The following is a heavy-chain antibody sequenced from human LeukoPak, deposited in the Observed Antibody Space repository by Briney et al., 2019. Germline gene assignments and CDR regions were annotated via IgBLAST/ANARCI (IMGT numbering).Heavy chain of an antibody. D-gene: IGHD3-22*01. CDR1: GGTFSGYY. CDR2: INHSGST. V-gene: IGHV4-34*01. Sequence: SETLSLTCAVYGGTFSGYYWSWIRQPPGKGLEWIGEINHSGSTNYNPSLKSRVTISVDTSKNQFSLKLSSVTAADAAVYFCARGPPTDYYDSSGFYYVFDYWGQGTLVTVSS. CDR3: ARGPPTDYYDSSGFYYVFDY. J-gene: IGHJ4*02.